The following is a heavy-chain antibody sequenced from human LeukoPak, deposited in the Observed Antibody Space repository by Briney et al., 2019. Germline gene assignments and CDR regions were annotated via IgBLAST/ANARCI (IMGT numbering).Heavy chain of an antibody. CDR1: GFTFSGYA. CDR2: ISGSGGST. J-gene: IGHJ4*02. CDR3: AKDRPYYDILTGYLDY. V-gene: IGHV3-23*01. Sequence: PGGSLRLSCAASGFTFSGYAMSWVRQAPGKGLEWVSAISGSGGSTYYADSVKGRFTISRDNSKNTLYLQMNSLRAEDTAVYYCAKDRPYYDILTGYLDYWGQGTLVTVSS. D-gene: IGHD3-9*01.